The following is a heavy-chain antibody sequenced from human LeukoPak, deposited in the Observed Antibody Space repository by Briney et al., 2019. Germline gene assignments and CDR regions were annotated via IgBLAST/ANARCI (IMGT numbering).Heavy chain of an antibody. J-gene: IGHJ3*02. CDR3: ARADTGDAFDI. D-gene: IGHD3-10*01. CDR1: GLTFSSYA. V-gene: IGHV3-23*01. Sequence: GGSLRLSCAVSGLTFSSYAMSWVRQAPGKGLRWVSTISGSGGSTYYADSVKGRFTISRDNSKNMLYVQMNSLRAEDTAVYYCARADTGDAFDIWGQGTMVTVSS. CDR2: ISGSGGST.